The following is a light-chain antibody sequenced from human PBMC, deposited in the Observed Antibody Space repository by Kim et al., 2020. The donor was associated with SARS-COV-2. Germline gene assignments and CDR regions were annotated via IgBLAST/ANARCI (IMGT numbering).Light chain of an antibody. Sequence: SLTITGTWTSRDIGAYNYVSWYQHYPGKAPNYIIYDVDMRPSGVSNRFSASKSANTASLTISGLQAEDEADYYCASYTTRNTFVFGTGTKVTVL. V-gene: IGLV2-14*03. CDR1: SRDIGAYNY. J-gene: IGLJ1*01. CDR3: ASYTTRNTFV. CDR2: DVD.